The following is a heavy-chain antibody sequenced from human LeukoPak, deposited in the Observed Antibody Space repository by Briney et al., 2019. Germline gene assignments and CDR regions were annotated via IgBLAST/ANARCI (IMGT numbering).Heavy chain of an antibody. CDR1: GGSFSGYY. Sequence: SETLSLTCAVYGGSFSGYYWTWIRQPPGKGLEWIGEMNHSGSANYNPSLKSRVTISVDTSKNQFSLKLSSVTAADTAVYYCARVLVARVYFDYWGQGTLVTVSS. CDR3: ARVLVARVYFDY. CDR2: MNHSGSA. D-gene: IGHD2-2*01. J-gene: IGHJ4*02. V-gene: IGHV4-34*01.